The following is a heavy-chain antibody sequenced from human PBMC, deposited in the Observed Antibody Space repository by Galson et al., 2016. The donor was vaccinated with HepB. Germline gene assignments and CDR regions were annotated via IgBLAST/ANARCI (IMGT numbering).Heavy chain of an antibody. CDR3: ARGTINWSHFDF. CDR1: GDTFNNFA. V-gene: IGHV1-69*13. J-gene: IGHJ4*02. CDR2: IILIFGKT. D-gene: IGHD1-1*01. Sequence: SVKVSCKASGDTFNNFALNWVRQAPGHGLEWLGGIILIFGKTNYAQKFQGRVTITADQSTRTVYMEMSSLRSDDTALYYCARGTINWSHFDFWGPGTPVTVSS.